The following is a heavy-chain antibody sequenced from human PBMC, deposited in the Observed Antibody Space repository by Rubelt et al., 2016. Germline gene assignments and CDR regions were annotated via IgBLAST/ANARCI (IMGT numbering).Heavy chain of an antibody. CDR2: LSAYNGNT. J-gene: IGHJ4*02. CDR3: ARDPLPVRGVIMTPTH. Sequence: QVQLVQSGAEVKKPGASVKVSCKASGYTFTSYGISWVRQAPGQGLEWMGWLSAYNGNTNYAQKCQGVGTMTTATPTGTAERGRRSLGSDDTAVYYCARDPLPVRGVIMTPTHWGQGTLVTVSS. V-gene: IGHV1-18*01. CDR1: GYTFTSYG. D-gene: IGHD3-10*01.